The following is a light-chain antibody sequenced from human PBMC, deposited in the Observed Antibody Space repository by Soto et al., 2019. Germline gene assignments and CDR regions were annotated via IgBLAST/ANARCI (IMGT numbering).Light chain of an antibody. CDR3: AAWDENLNGQVV. V-gene: IGLV1-36*01. CDR2: YDD. J-gene: IGLJ2*01. Sequence: QSVLTQPPSVSEAPRQRVTISCSGSSSNIGKNAVNWYQQLPGKAPKLLIYYDDLLPSGVSDRFSGSKSGTSASLAISGLKSDDEADYYCAAWDENLNGQVVFGGGTKLTVL. CDR1: SSNIGKNA.